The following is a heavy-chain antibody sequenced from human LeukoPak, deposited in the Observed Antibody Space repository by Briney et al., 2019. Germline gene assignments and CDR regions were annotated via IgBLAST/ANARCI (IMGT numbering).Heavy chain of an antibody. V-gene: IGHV3-21*01. CDR2: ISSTSAYI. Sequence: SGGSLRLSCAGSGFALKRYSLTWVRQAPGKGLEWVSSISSTSAYIHYADSVKGRFTISRDNVDNVVYLEMNSLGAEDTATYYCANHYDFWSDYFDYWGQGTLVTVSS. CDR1: GFALKRYS. D-gene: IGHD3-3*01. CDR3: ANHYDFWSDYFDY. J-gene: IGHJ4*02.